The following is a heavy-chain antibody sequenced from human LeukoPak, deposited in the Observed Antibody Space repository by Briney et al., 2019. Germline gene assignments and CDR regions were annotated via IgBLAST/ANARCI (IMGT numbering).Heavy chain of an antibody. J-gene: IGHJ2*01. CDR3: ARVRGAAADDYWYFDL. CDR2: INSDGSST. CDR1: GFTFSSHF. V-gene: IGHV3-74*01. D-gene: IGHD6-13*01. Sequence: GGSLRLSCAASGFTFSSHFMTWVRQAPGKGLVWVSRINSDGSSTSYADSVKGRFTISRDNAKNTLYLQMNSLRAEDTAVYYCARVRGAAADDYWYFDLWGRGTLVTVSS.